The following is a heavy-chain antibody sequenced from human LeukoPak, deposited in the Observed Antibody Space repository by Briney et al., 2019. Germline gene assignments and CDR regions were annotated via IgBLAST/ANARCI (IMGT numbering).Heavy chain of an antibody. J-gene: IGHJ4*02. CDR3: ARGKEKWLDHFDY. CDR2: ISTTSSTI. CDR1: GFTFSSYG. V-gene: IGHV3-48*02. Sequence: GGSLRLSCEASGFTFSSYGMNWVRQAPGKGLEWVSYISTTSSTIYYADSVKGRFTMSRDNAKNSLYLQMDSLRDEDTAVYYCARGKEKWLDHFDYWGQGSLVTVSS. D-gene: IGHD6-19*01.